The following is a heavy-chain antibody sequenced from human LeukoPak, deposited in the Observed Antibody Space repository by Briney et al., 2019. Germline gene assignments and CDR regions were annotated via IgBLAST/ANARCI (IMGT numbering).Heavy chain of an antibody. CDR1: GGSISSYY. CDR2: IYYSGST. D-gene: IGHD6-13*01. Sequence: SETLSLXCTVSGGSISSYYWSWIRLPPGKGLESIGYIYYSGSTNYNPSLKSRVTISVDTSKNQFSLKLSSVTAADTAVYYCASRTIAAAGWGDDAFDIWGQGTMVTVSS. J-gene: IGHJ3*02. CDR3: ASRTIAAAGWGDDAFDI. V-gene: IGHV4-59*01.